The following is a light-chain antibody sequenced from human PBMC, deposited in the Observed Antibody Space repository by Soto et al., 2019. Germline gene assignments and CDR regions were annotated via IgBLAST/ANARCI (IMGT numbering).Light chain of an antibody. CDR1: QAISSR. CDR2: KAS. CDR3: HQYHSFSWT. J-gene: IGKJ1*01. V-gene: IGKV1-5*03. Sequence: DIQMTQSPSTLSASVGDSVTITCRASQAISSRLAWYQQKPGKAPKLLIYKASRLENGVPSRFSGSGSGTEFTLTITSLQPDDFATYYCHQYHSFSWTFGQGTKVEIK.